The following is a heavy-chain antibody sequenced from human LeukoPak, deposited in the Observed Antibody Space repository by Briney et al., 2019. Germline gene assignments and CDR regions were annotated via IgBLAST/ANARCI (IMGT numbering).Heavy chain of an antibody. Sequence: SETRSLTCAVYGGSFSGYYWSWIRQPPGKGLEWIGEINHSGSTNYNPSLKSRVTISVDTSKNQFSLKLSSVTAADTAVYYCARDPWVSSSSSYFDYWGQGTLVTVSS. CDR3: ARDPWVSSSSSYFDY. J-gene: IGHJ4*02. D-gene: IGHD6-6*01. CDR2: INHSGST. CDR1: GGSFSGYY. V-gene: IGHV4-34*01.